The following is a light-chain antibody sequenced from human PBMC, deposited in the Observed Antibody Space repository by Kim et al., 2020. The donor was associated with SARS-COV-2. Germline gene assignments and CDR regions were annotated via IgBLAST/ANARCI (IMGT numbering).Light chain of an antibody. CDR2: DVS. V-gene: IGLV2-14*03. CDR1: SSDVGGYNY. J-gene: IGLJ2*01. CDR3: NSYTSSGGVV. Sequence: QSALTQPASVPGSPGQSITISCTGTSSDVGGYNYVSWYQQHPGKAPKLMIYDVSNRPSGVSNRFSGSKSGNTASLTISGLQAEDEADYYCNSYTSSGGVVFGGGTQLTVL.